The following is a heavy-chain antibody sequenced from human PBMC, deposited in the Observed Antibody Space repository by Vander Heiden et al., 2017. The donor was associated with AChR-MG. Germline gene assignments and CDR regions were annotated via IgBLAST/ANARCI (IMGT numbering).Heavy chain of an antibody. CDR3: ARVGSSAVADMGHFQH. Sequence: QVQLVQSGAEVKKPGSSVKVSCKASGGTFSSYAISWVRQAPGQGLEWMGGIIPIFGTANYAQKFQDRVTITADESTSTAYMELSSLRSEDTAVYYCARVGSSAVADMGHFQHWGQGTLVTVSS. D-gene: IGHD6-19*01. V-gene: IGHV1-69*01. CDR2: IIPIFGTA. J-gene: IGHJ1*01. CDR1: GGTFSSYA.